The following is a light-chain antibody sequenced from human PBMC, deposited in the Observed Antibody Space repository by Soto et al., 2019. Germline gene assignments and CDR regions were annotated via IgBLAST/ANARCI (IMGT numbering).Light chain of an antibody. CDR1: SSDVGDYNY. V-gene: IGLV2-11*01. J-gene: IGLJ3*02. Sequence: QSALTQPRSVSGSPGQSVTISCTGTSSDVGDYNYVSWYQQHPGTAPKLMIYDVTKRPSGVPDRFSGSKSGNTASLTISGLQAEDEAHYYCCSYAGTYTLWVFGGGTKLTVL. CDR2: DVT. CDR3: CSYAGTYTLWV.